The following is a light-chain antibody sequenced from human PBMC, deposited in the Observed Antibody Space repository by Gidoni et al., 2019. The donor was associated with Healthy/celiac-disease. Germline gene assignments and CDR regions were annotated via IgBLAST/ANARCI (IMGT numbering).Light chain of an antibody. CDR1: QSVSSSY. CDR3: QQYGSL. CDR2: STS. J-gene: IGKJ1*01. V-gene: IGKV3-20*01. Sequence: EIALTQSPGTLSLSPGERATLYCRASQSVSSSYLAWYQQKPGQAPRLHIHSTSSRATGIPDRFSGSGSGTDFSLTISRLEPEDCAVYYCQQYGSLFGQGTKVEIK.